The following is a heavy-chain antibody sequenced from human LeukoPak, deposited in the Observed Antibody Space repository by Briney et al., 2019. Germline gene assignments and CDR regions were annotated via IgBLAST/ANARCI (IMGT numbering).Heavy chain of an antibody. CDR1: GFTFTSYS. Sequence: PGGSLRLSCAASGFTFTSYSMSWVRQAPGKGLEWVSGTSDRGDYTYYADSVQGRFTISRDNSKSTLCLQMNSLRAEDTAVYYCAKHPASDSSYLDYWGQGTLVTVSS. J-gene: IGHJ4*02. D-gene: IGHD6-6*01. CDR3: AKHPASDSSYLDY. CDR2: TSDRGDYT. V-gene: IGHV3-23*01.